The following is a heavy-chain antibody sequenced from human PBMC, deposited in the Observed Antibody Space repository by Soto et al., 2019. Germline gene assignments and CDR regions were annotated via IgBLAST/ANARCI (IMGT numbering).Heavy chain of an antibody. V-gene: IGHV3-23*01. J-gene: IGHJ5*02. CDR3: EKGHLYDLKWFDP. D-gene: IGHD2-8*01. Sequence: GGSLRLSCAASGFTFSSYAMSWVRQAPGKGLEWVSAISGSGGSTYYADSVKGRFTISRDNSKNTLYLQMNSLRAEDTAVCYCEKGHLYDLKWFDPWGQGSLVTVSS. CDR1: GFTFSSYA. CDR2: ISGSGGST.